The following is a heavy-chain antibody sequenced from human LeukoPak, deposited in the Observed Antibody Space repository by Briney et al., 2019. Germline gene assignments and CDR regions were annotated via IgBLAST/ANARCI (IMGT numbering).Heavy chain of an antibody. Sequence: GGSLRLSCIGSGFTFSHYGMHWVRQAPGRGLEWVAVIWNDGSNEYYADSVKGRFTISGDNSKGTLYLEMNSLRAEDTAIYYCAKDADFARIYYYFDSWGQGTLVTVSS. V-gene: IGHV3-33*06. CDR2: IWNDGSNE. CDR3: AKDADFARIYYYFDS. CDR1: GFTFSHYG. J-gene: IGHJ4*02. D-gene: IGHD3-10*01.